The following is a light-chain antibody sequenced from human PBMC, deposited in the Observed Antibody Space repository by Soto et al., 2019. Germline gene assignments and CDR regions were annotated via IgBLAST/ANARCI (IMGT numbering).Light chain of an antibody. V-gene: IGKV3-15*01. CDR1: QSVSSN. J-gene: IGKJ5*01. Sequence: EIVMPQSPATLSVSPGERAPLSCRASQSVSSNLAWYKQKHGQAPRLLIYGASTRATGITDRFSGSGSGTEFTITISSLENEDFEVYYCQKRSNWQITFGHGTQLEIK. CDR2: GAS. CDR3: QKRSNWQIT.